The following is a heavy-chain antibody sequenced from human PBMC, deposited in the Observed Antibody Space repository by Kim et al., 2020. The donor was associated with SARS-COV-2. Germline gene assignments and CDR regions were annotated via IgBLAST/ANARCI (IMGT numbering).Heavy chain of an antibody. D-gene: IGHD6-25*01. CDR2: INHSGST. Sequence: SETLSLTCAVYGGSFSGYYWSWIRQPPGKGLEWIGEINHSGSTNYNPSLKSRVTISVDTSKNQFSLKLSSVTAADTAVYYCARKRPDSPPIDYWGQGTLVTVSS. CDR3: ARKRPDSPPIDY. CDR1: GGSFSGYY. J-gene: IGHJ4*02. V-gene: IGHV4-34*01.